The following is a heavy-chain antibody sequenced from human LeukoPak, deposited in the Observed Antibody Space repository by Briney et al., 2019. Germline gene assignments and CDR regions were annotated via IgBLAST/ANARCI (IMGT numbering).Heavy chain of an antibody. J-gene: IGHJ4*02. CDR1: GGSISSSSYC. CDR2: IYYSGST. V-gene: IGHV4-39*07. D-gene: IGHD2-8*02. CDR3: ARRFCTGGIYCNLFDY. Sequence: SETLSLTCTVSGGSISSSSYCWGWIRQPPGKGLEWIGSIYYSGSTNYNPSLKSRVTISVDTSKQQFSLKLSSVTAADTAVYYCARRFCTGGIYCNLFDYWGQGTLVTVSS.